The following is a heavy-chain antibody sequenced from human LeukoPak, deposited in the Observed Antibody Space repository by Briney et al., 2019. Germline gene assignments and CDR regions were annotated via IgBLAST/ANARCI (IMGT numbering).Heavy chain of an antibody. CDR2: INHSGST. CDR1: GGSFSGYY. D-gene: IGHD4-17*01. V-gene: IGHV4-34*01. Sequence: SETLSLTCAVYGGSFSGYYWSWIRQPPGKGLEWIGEINHSGSTNYNPSLKSRVTISVDTSKNQFSLKLSSVTAADTAVYYCARGIPTALSGPPFDPWGQGTLVTVSP. J-gene: IGHJ5*02. CDR3: ARGIPTALSGPPFDP.